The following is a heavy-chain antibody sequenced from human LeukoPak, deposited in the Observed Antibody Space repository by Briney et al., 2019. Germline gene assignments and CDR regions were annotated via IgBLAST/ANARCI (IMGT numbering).Heavy chain of an antibody. CDR3: ARGPVAAAIRFDY. D-gene: IGHD6-19*01. CDR1: GGSISSSSYY. Sequence: SETLSLTCTVSGGSISSSSYYWGWIRQPPGKGLEWIGSIYYSGSTYYNPSLKSRVTISVDTSKNQFSLKLSSVTAADTAVYYCARGPVAAAIRFDYWGQGTLVTVSS. V-gene: IGHV4-39*01. CDR2: IYYSGST. J-gene: IGHJ4*02.